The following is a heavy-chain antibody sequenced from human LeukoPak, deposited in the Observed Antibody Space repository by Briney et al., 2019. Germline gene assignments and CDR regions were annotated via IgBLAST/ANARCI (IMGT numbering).Heavy chain of an antibody. CDR3: ARDPKWLDY. CDR1: GFTISTYW. Sequence: GGSLRLSCAASGFTISTYWMSWVRQAPGKGLEWVANTNQGGSEKYYVDSVKGRFTISKDNAKNSLYLQMNNLRAEDTAVYYCARDPKWLDYWGQGTLVTVSS. V-gene: IGHV3-7*01. D-gene: IGHD5-12*01. CDR2: TNQGGSEK. J-gene: IGHJ4*02.